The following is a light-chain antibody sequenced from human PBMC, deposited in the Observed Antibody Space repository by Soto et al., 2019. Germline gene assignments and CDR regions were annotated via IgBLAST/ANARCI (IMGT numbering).Light chain of an antibody. CDR2: GAS. V-gene: IGKV3-20*01. Sequence: NVLTQSPCTLSLSPGERATLSCRASQSVSSLYLAWYQQKPGQAPRLLIYGASSRATGIPDRFSGSGSGTDFTLTISRLEPEDFAVYYCQQYVSSRTFGQGTKVDIK. CDR1: QSVSSLY. J-gene: IGKJ1*01. CDR3: QQYVSSRT.